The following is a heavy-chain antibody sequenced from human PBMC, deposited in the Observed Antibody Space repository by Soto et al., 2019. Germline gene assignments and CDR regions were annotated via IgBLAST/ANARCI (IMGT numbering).Heavy chain of an antibody. CDR2: ISGSGGST. CDR3: AKDERDYYGSGSYYGAFDI. D-gene: IGHD3-10*01. Sequence: GGSLRLSCAVSGVTFSSYAMGWVRQSPRKGLEWVSAISGSGGSTYYADSVKGRFTISRDNSKNTLYLQMNSLRAEDTAVYYCAKDERDYYGSGSYYGAFDIWGQGTMVTVSS. V-gene: IGHV3-23*01. J-gene: IGHJ3*02. CDR1: GVTFSSYA.